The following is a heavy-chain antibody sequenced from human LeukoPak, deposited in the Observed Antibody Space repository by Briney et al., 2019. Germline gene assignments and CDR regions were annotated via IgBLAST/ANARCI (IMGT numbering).Heavy chain of an antibody. D-gene: IGHD5-18*01. CDR2: IYYSGST. CDR1: GGSISSGDYY. J-gene: IGHJ5*02. V-gene: IGHV4-30-4*01. Sequence: PSETLSLTCTVSGGSISSGDYYWSWIRQPPGKGLEWIGYIYYSGSTYYNPSLKSRVTISVDTSKNQFSLKLSSVTAADTAVYYCARDVINIYRGHENNWFDPWGQGTLVTVSS. CDR3: ARDVINIYRGHENNWFDP.